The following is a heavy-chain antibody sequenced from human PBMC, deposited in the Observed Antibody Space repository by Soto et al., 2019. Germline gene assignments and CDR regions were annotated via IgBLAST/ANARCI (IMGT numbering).Heavy chain of an antibody. CDR1: GGSISSSNYY. D-gene: IGHD2-8*01. J-gene: IGHJ3*02. Sequence: QLQLQESGPGLVKPSEPLSLTCTGSGGSISSSNYYWGWIRQPPRKGLEWIGCIYYSVSTFYNPSLKSRVTISVNTSKNQFSLKLNSVTAADTAVYDCARPPTANLDAFESWGQGTLVTVSS. V-gene: IGHV4-39*01. CDR3: ARPPTANLDAFES. CDR2: IYYSVST.